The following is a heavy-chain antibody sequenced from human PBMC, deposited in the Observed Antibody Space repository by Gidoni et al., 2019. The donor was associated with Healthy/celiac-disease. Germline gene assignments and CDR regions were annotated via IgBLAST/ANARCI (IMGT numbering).Heavy chain of an antibody. V-gene: IGHV3-30*18. CDR2: ISYDGSNK. CDR3: ANSGEVGATRQDAFDI. CDR1: GFTFSSYG. Sequence: QVQLVESGGGVVQPGRCLRLSCAASGFTFSSYGMHWVRQAPGKGLEWVAVISYDGSNKYYADSVKGRFTISRDNSKNTLYLQMNSLRAEDTAVYYCANSGEVGATRQDAFDIWGQGTMVTVSS. J-gene: IGHJ3*02. D-gene: IGHD1-26*01.